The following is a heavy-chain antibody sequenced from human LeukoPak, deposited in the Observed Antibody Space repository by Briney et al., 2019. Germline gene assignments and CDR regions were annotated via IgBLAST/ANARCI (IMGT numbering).Heavy chain of an antibody. CDR3: ARDSRAAYYYYGMDV. J-gene: IGHJ6*02. Sequence: SVKVSCKASGYTFTGYYMHWVRQAPGQGLEWMGWINPNSGGTNYAQKFQGRVTMTRDTSISTAYMELSRLRSDDTAVYYCARDSRAAYYYYGMDVWGQGTTVTVSS. V-gene: IGHV1-2*02. CDR2: INPNSGGT. D-gene: IGHD6-13*01. CDR1: GYTFTGYY.